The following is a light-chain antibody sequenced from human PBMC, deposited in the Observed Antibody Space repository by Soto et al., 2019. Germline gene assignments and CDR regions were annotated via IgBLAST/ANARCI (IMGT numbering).Light chain of an antibody. J-gene: IGKJ3*01. V-gene: IGKV1-12*01. CDR1: QAVSNW. CDR3: QQAGSFPLT. Sequence: DIQMTQSPSSVSASVGDRVTITCRASQAVSNWLAWYQHKPGRAPNLLIYATSSLHSGVPSRFSGSGSGTEFTLTISSLQPEDFATYHCQQAGSFPLTFGPGTKVYIK. CDR2: ATS.